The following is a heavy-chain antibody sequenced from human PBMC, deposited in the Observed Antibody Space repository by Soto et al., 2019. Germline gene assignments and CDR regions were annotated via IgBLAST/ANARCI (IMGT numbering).Heavy chain of an antibody. D-gene: IGHD2-2*01. J-gene: IGHJ5*02. CDR2: IYYSGST. CDR1: GGSISSGGYY. CDR3: ARAIVVVPAAKNWFDP. Sequence: SETLSLTCTVSGGSISSGGYYWSWIRQHPGKGLEWIGYIYYSGSTYYNPSLKSRVTISVDTSKNQFSLKLSSVTAADTAVYNCARAIVVVPAAKNWFDPWGQGTLVTVSS. V-gene: IGHV4-31*03.